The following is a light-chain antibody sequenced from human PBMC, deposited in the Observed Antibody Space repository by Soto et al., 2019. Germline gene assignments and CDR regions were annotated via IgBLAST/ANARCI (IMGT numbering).Light chain of an antibody. J-gene: IGKJ3*01. CDR2: LGS. V-gene: IGKV2-28*01. CDR3: MQALQTLIT. Sequence: DIVMTQSPLSLPVTPGEPASISCRSSQSLLHSNGYNYLDWYLQKPGQSPQLLIYLGSNRASGVPDRFSGRGSGTDVTLKISRVEAEDVGDYYCMQALQTLITFGPGTKVDIK. CDR1: QSLLHSNGYNY.